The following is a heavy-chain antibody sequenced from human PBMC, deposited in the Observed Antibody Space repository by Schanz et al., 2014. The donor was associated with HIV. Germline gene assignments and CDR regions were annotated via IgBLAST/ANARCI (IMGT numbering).Heavy chain of an antibody. V-gene: IGHV1-69*06. D-gene: IGHD6-19*01. CDR3: ARDLSSVGSGWYGKWFDP. CDR2: IIPIFPAA. Sequence: QVQLVQSGAEVKKPGASVKVSCKASGYTFTNNDINWVRQATGQGLEWMGWIIPIFPAANYTQKFQGRVTITADKSTSTAYMELSSLRSEDTAVYYCARDLSSVGSGWYGKWFDPWGQGTLVTVSS. CDR1: GYTFTNND. J-gene: IGHJ5*02.